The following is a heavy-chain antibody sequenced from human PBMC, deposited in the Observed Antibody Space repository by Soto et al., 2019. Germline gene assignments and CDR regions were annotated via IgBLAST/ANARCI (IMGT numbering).Heavy chain of an antibody. J-gene: IGHJ6*03. CDR3: ARAVGSGPIYYYYYMDV. CDR1: GYTFTSYD. D-gene: IGHD2-15*01. CDR2: MNPNSGNT. V-gene: IGHV1-8*01. Sequence: ASVKVSCKASGYTFTSYDINWVRQATEQGLEWMGWMNPNSGNTGYAQKFQGRVTMTRNTSISTAYMELSSLRSEDTAVYYCARAVGSGPIYYYYYMDVWGKGTTVTVSS.